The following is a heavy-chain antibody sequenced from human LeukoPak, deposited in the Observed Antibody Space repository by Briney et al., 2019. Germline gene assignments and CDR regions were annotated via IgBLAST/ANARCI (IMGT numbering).Heavy chain of an antibody. CDR1: GFTFSSYS. J-gene: IGHJ5*02. CDR3: ARGIAAAGPTEFDP. D-gene: IGHD6-13*01. CDR2: ISSSSYI. Sequence: GGSLRLSCAASGFTFSSYSMNWVRQAPGKGLEWVSSISSSSYIYYADSLKGRFTISRDNAKNSQYLQMNGLRAEDTAVYYCARGIAAAGPTEFDPWGQGTLVTVSS. V-gene: IGHV3-21*01.